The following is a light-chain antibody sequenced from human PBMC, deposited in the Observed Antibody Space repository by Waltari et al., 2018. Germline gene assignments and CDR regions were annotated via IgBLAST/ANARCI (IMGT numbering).Light chain of an antibody. Sequence: QSALTQPASVSGSPGQSITISCTGTSSDVGGYNYVSWYQQHPGNAPKLMIYEVSNRPSGVSNRFSGSKSGNTASLTISVLQAEDEADYYCSSYTSSSTLVVFGGGTKLTVL. J-gene: IGLJ2*01. CDR2: EVS. V-gene: IGLV2-14*01. CDR3: SSYTSSSTLVV. CDR1: SSDVGGYNY.